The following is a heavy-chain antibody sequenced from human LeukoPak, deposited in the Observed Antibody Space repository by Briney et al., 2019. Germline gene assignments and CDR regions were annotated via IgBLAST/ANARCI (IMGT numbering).Heavy chain of an antibody. CDR3: AENRNTAMVTPFDC. V-gene: IGHV3-23*01. CDR2: ISGSGGST. Sequence: QTGGSLRLSCAASGFTFSSYAMSWVRQAPGKGLEWVSAISGSGGSTYYADSVKGRFTISRDNSKNTLYLQMNSLRAEDTAVYYCAENRNTAMVTPFDCWGQGTLVTVSS. CDR1: GFTFSSYA. J-gene: IGHJ4*02. D-gene: IGHD5-18*01.